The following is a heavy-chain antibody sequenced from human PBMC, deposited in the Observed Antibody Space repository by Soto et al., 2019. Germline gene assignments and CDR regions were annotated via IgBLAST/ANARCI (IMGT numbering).Heavy chain of an antibody. Sequence: QAQLVQSGAEVKKPGASANISCKASGYTFTRYNIHWVRQAPGQGLERMGIIDTRGGSTDYTQRFQGRVPMNRDTSTGTVYMELRSLVSEDTAVYYCARDLPRDLLRASFDIWGQGTMVSVSS. J-gene: IGHJ3*02. CDR3: ARDLPRDLLRASFDI. D-gene: IGHD1-26*01. V-gene: IGHV1-46*01. CDR2: IDTRGGST. CDR1: GYTFTRYN.